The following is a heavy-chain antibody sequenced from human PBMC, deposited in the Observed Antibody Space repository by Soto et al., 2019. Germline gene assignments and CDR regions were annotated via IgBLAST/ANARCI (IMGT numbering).Heavy chain of an antibody. CDR3: AGGDHWRLVDY. Sequence: SETLSLTCTVSGDSITTRYWSWTRQPPGKGLEWIGYIYTTGDNYNPSLMSRASMSLDTSKNLFSLRLRSVTAADTAVYYCAGGDHWRLVDYWGRGNLVTVSS. CDR1: GDSITTRY. CDR2: IYTTGD. V-gene: IGHV4-4*08. D-gene: IGHD3-16*01. J-gene: IGHJ4*02.